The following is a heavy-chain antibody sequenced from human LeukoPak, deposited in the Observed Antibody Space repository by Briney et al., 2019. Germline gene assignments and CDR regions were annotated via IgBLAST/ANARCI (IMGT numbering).Heavy chain of an antibody. V-gene: IGHV4-59*01. J-gene: IGHJ4*02. CDR1: GGSINTYY. D-gene: IGHD4-17*01. CDR2: IYYRGST. CDR3: ARGGDYGDLRYFDY. Sequence: SETLSLTCTVSGGSINTYYWSWIRQPPGKGLEWIGYIYYRGSTNYNPTLKSRVTFSVDTSKNQFSLKLNSVTAADTALYYCARGGDYGDLRYFDYWGQGTLVTVSS.